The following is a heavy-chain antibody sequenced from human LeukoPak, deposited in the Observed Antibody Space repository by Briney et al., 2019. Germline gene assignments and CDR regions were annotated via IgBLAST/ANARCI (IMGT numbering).Heavy chain of an antibody. CDR3: AREPGIVGAIAVGY. J-gene: IGHJ4*02. CDR2: IYYSGST. CDR1: GGSISSDGYY. Sequence: SETLSLTCTVSGGSISSDGYYWSWIRQHPGKGLEWIGYIYYSGSTYYNPSLKSRVTISVDTSKNQFSLKLSSVTAADTAVYYCAREPGIVGAIAVGYWGQGTLVTVSS. D-gene: IGHD1-26*01. V-gene: IGHV4-31*03.